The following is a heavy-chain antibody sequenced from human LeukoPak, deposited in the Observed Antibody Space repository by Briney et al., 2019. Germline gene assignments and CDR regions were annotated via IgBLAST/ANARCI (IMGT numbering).Heavy chain of an antibody. J-gene: IGHJ4*02. CDR3: ARDQTAGYSDY. CDR2: ISRDGTNK. V-gene: IGHV3-30*03. CDR1: GFTFRNDD. Sequence: ALRLSWEAAGFTFRNDDMHWLLHAPGKGLEWVAVISRDGTNKYYADSVKGRFTISRDNSKNTVYLQMNSQSAEDTAVYYCARDQTAGYSDYWGQGTLVTVSS. D-gene: IGHD3-22*01.